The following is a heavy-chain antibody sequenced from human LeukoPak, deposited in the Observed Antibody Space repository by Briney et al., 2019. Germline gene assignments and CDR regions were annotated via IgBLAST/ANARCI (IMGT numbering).Heavy chain of an antibody. V-gene: IGHV5-51*01. CDR1: GYSFTSYW. J-gene: IGHJ5*02. CDR2: IYPSDSDT. D-gene: IGHD3-10*01. Sequence: GESLKISCKGSGYSFTSYWIGWVRQMPGKGLELMGIIYPSDSDTRYSPSFQGHVTISADKSINTAYLQWSSLKASDTAMYYCARRAYYSVLGSYHWFDPWGQGTLVTVSS. CDR3: ARRAYYSVLGSYHWFDP.